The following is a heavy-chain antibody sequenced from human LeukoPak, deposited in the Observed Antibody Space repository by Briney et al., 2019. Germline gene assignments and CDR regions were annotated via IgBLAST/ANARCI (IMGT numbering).Heavy chain of an antibody. CDR3: AREFYYGSGSYYMNHAFDI. J-gene: IGHJ3*02. CDR1: GGTFSSYA. CDR2: IIPILGIA. D-gene: IGHD3-10*01. Sequence: SVKVSCKASGGTFSSYAISWVRQAPGQGLEWMGRIIPILGIANYAQKFQGRVTITADKSTSTAYMELSSLRSEDTAVYYCAREFYYGSGSYYMNHAFDIWGQGTMVTVSS. V-gene: IGHV1-69*04.